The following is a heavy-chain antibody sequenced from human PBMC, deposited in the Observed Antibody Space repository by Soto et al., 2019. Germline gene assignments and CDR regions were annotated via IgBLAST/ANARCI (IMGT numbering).Heavy chain of an antibody. J-gene: IGHJ3*01. D-gene: IGHD1-26*01. V-gene: IGHV3-7*01. CDR2: IKQDGSEK. CDR3: ARHASGASFDL. CDR1: GFTFSNYW. Sequence: GSLRLSCAASGFTFSNYWMSWLRQAPGKGLEWVANIKQDGSEKYHVDSVKGRFTISRDNAMNSLYLHMHSLRADDMAVYYCARHASGASFDLWGQGTVVTVSS.